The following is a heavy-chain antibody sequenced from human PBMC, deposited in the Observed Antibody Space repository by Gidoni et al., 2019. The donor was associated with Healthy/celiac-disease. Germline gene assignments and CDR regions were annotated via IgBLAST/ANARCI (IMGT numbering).Heavy chain of an antibody. D-gene: IGHD3-10*01. CDR2: IYYSGST. CDR3: ARDKGAGELLYYGAFDI. Sequence: QVQLQESGPGLVKPSETLSLTCTVSGGSISSYYWSWIRQPPGKGLEWIGYIYYSGSTNYNPSLKSRVTISVDTSKNQFSLKLSSVTAADTAVYYCARDKGAGELLYYGAFDIWGQGTMVTVSS. J-gene: IGHJ3*02. V-gene: IGHV4-59*01. CDR1: GGSISSYY.